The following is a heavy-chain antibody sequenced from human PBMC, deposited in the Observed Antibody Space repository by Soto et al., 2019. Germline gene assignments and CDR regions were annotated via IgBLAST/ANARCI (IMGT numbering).Heavy chain of an antibody. CDR3: ATAITMVRGVKSIYYYYGMDV. CDR2: INAGNGNT. J-gene: IGHJ6*02. D-gene: IGHD3-10*01. V-gene: IGHV1-3*01. CDR1: GYTFTSYA. Sequence: QVQLVQSGAEVKKPGASVKVSCKASGYTFTSYAMHWVRQAPGQRLEWMGWINAGNGNTKYSQKFQGRVTITRDTSASTAYMELSSLRSEDTAVYYCATAITMVRGVKSIYYYYGMDVWGQGTTVTVSS.